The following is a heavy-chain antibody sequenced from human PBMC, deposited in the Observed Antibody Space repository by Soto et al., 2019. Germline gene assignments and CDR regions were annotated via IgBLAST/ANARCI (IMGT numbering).Heavy chain of an antibody. CDR3: ARDHYFYDFWSGHLSTGAFDI. J-gene: IGHJ3*02. CDR2: IYYSGST. V-gene: IGHV4-31*03. D-gene: IGHD3-3*01. Sequence: SETLSLTCTVSGGSISSGGYYWSWIRQHPGKGLEWIGYIYYSGSTYYNPSLKSRVTISVDTSKNQFSLKLSSVTAADTAVYYCARDHYFYDFWSGHLSTGAFDIWGQGTMVTVSS. CDR1: GGSISSGGYY.